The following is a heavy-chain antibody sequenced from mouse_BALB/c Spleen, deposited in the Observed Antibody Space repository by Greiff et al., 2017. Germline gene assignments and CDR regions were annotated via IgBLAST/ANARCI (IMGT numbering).Heavy chain of an antibody. CDR3: ARDGNDNWYFEV. D-gene: IGHD2-2*01. CDR1: GYSITSDYA. J-gene: IGHJ1*01. Sequence: EVKLQESGPGLVKPSPSLSLTCTVTGYSITSDYAWNWIRQFPGNQLEWKGYISYSGSTSYNPSLKSRIAITRDTSKNQFFLQLNSVTTEDTAKYYCARDGNDNWYFEVWGAGTTVTVSS. CDR2: ISYSGST. V-gene: IGHV3-2*02.